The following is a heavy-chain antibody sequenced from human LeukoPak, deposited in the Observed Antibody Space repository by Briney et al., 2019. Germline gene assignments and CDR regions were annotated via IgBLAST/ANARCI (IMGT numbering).Heavy chain of an antibody. CDR1: GFTFSSYW. CDR2: IKSDGSST. V-gene: IGHV3-74*01. D-gene: IGHD2-15*01. J-gene: IGHJ4*02. CDR3: VLHFDY. Sequence: GGSLRLSCAASGFTFSSYWMHWVRQAPGKGLVWVSRIKSDGSSTSYADSVKGRFTIPRDNAKNTLYLQMNSLRAEDTAVYYCVLHFDYWGQGTLVTVSS.